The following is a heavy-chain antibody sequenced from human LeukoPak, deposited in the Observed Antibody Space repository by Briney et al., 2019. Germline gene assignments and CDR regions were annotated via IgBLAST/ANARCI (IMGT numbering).Heavy chain of an antibody. V-gene: IGHV1-46*01. D-gene: IGHD6-19*01. J-gene: IGHJ6*02. CDR3: ARESSRQWLVRWGMDV. CDR2: INPSGGST. Sequence: ASVKVSCEASGYTFTSYYMHWVRQAPGQGLEWMGIINPSGGSTSYAQKFQGRVTMTRDTSTSTVYMELRSLRSEDTAVYYRARESSRQWLVRWGMDVWGQGTTVTVSS. CDR1: GYTFTSYY.